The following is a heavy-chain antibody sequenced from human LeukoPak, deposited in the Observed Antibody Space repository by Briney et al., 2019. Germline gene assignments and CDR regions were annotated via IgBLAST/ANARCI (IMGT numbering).Heavy chain of an antibody. CDR2: ISGSGGST. CDR1: GFTFSSYA. Sequence: GGSLRLSCAASGFTFSSYAMSWVRQAPGKGLEWVSAISGSGGSTYYADSVKGRFTISRDNSKNTLYLQMNSLRAEDTAVHYCAKVPSRSGYLPTAFDIWGQGTMVTVSS. V-gene: IGHV3-23*01. CDR3: AKVPSRSGYLPTAFDI. D-gene: IGHD3-22*01. J-gene: IGHJ3*02.